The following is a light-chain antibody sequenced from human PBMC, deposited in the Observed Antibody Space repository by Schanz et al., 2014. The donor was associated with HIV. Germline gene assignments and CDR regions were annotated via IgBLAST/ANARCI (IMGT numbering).Light chain of an antibody. CDR1: SSNVGAGFD. CDR2: TND. CDR3: AAWDDSLSGYV. Sequence: QSVLTQPPSVSGAPGQRVTIPCSGSSSNVGAGFDVHWYQQALGKAPTLLIYTNDNRPSGVPDRYFGSKSGTSASLAISGLRSEDEADYYCAAWDDSLSGYVFGTGTKLTVL. V-gene: IGLV1-40*01. J-gene: IGLJ1*01.